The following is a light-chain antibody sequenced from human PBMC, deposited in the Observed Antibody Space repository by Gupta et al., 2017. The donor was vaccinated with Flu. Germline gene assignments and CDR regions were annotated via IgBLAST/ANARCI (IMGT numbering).Light chain of an antibody. Sequence: KVTIACSGSSSNIGNNYVSCYQQLPGTAPKVLIYENDKRPSGIPDRFSGSKSGTSATLGITGLQTGDEADYYCGTWDSSLSAGVFGGGTKLTVL. CDR3: GTWDSSLSAGV. CDR2: END. V-gene: IGLV1-51*02. J-gene: IGLJ3*02. CDR1: SSNIGNNY.